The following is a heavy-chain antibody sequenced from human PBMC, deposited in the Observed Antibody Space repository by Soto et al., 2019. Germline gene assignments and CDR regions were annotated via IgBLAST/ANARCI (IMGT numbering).Heavy chain of an antibody. V-gene: IGHV3-48*02. CDR1: GFTFSSYS. J-gene: IGHJ6*02. CDR3: ASPSKSAGYYYYGMDV. Sequence: GGSLRLSCAASGFTFSSYSMNWVRQAPGKGLEWVSYISSSSSTIYYADSVKGRFTISRDNAKNSLYLQMNSLRDEDTAVYYCASPSKSAGYYYYGMDVWGQGTTVTVSS. CDR2: ISSSSSTI.